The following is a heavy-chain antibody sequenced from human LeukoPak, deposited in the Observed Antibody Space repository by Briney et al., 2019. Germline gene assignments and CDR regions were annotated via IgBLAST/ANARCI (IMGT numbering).Heavy chain of an antibody. Sequence: GGSLRLSCAASGFTFSNYEMNWVRQAPGKGLEWVSYISSSDSTIYYADSVKGRFTISRDNAKNSLYLQMNSLRAEDTAVYYCARDYGGSSPFDYWGQGTLVTVSS. CDR3: ARDYGGSSPFDY. J-gene: IGHJ4*02. CDR1: GFTFSNYE. CDR2: ISSSDSTI. V-gene: IGHV3-48*03. D-gene: IGHD4-23*01.